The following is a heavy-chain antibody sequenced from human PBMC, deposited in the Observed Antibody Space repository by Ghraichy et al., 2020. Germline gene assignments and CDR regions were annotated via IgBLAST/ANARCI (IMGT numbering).Heavy chain of an antibody. CDR3: AKTEVYRFDP. CDR1: GFTVSNSY. D-gene: IGHD1-14*01. V-gene: IGHV3-53*01. J-gene: IGHJ5*02. CDR2: IYRGGET. Sequence: GGSLRLSCVVSGFTVSNSYMSWVRQAPGKGLEWVSIIYRGGETYYADSVKGRFTISRDNSKNTLYLQMNSLRADDTALYYCAKTEVYRFDPWGQGTLVTVSS.